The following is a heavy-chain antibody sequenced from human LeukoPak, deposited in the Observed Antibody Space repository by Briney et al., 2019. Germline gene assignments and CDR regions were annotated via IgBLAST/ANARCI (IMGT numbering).Heavy chain of an antibody. CDR3: ARRCDTSSYYTYYFDY. Sequence: ASVKVSCKASGHTFTDFYMHWVRQAPGQGLEWMGWINPNSGGTNYAQKFQGRVTMTRDTSISTAYMELSRLRSDDTAVYFCARRCDTSSYYTYYFDYWGQGTLVTVSS. CDR2: INPNSGGT. V-gene: IGHV1-2*02. D-gene: IGHD3-22*01. CDR1: GHTFTDFY. J-gene: IGHJ4*02.